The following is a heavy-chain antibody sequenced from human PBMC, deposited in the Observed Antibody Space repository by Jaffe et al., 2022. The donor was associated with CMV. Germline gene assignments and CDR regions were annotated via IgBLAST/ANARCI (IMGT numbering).Heavy chain of an antibody. V-gene: IGHV1-69*01. D-gene: IGHD3-10*01. CDR2: IIPIFGTA. J-gene: IGHJ4*02. Sequence: QVQLVQSGAEVKKPGSSVKVSCKASGGTFSSYAISWVRQAPGQGLEWMGGIIPIFGTANYAQKFQGRVTITADESTSTAYMELSSLRSEDTAVYYCARQRNPFYGSGSYSHFDYWGQGTLVTVSS. CDR1: GGTFSSYA. CDR3: ARQRNPFYGSGSYSHFDY.